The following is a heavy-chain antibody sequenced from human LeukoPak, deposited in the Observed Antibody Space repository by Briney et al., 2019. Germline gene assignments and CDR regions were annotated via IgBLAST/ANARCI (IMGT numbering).Heavy chain of an antibody. CDR1: DDSITIYY. D-gene: IGHD4-17*01. CDR2: IDHTGTT. J-gene: IGHJ4*02. CDR3: ARARRDYGRSFDY. V-gene: IGHV4-59*01. Sequence: SETLSLTCSVSDDSITIYYRTWIRQPPGKGLEWIGYIDHTGTTNYNPSLNSRVTISRDTSKNHFSLQLSSVTAADTAVYFCARARRDYGRSFDYWGQGTLVTVSS.